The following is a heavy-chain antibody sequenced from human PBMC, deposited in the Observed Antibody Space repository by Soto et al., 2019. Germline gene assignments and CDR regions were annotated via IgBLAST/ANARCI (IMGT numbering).Heavy chain of an antibody. Sequence: ASVKVSCKASGYTFTSYYMHWVRRAPGQGLEWMGIINPSGGSTSYAQKFQGRVTMTRDTSTSTVYMELSSLRSEDTAVYCCARDQTGITIFGVVNRGSHYYYYMDVWGKGTTVTVSS. J-gene: IGHJ6*03. CDR2: INPSGGST. V-gene: IGHV1-46*03. CDR3: ARDQTGITIFGVVNRGSHYYYYMDV. CDR1: GYTFTSYY. D-gene: IGHD3-3*01.